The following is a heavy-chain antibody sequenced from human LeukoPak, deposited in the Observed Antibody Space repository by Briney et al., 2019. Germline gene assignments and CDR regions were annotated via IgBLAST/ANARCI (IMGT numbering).Heavy chain of an antibody. J-gene: IGHJ4*02. V-gene: IGHV4-38-2*02. D-gene: IGHD3-22*01. Sequence: SETLSLTCTVSGYSLSSGFFCDWIRQSPGKGLKWIGSFSHRGGSYHNPSLKSRVTISVDTSKNQFSLRLLSVTAADTAVYYCARAQDFSDSSGPNYLDFWGQGILVTVSS. CDR1: GYSLSSGFF. CDR2: FSHRGGS. CDR3: ARAQDFSDSSGPNYLDF.